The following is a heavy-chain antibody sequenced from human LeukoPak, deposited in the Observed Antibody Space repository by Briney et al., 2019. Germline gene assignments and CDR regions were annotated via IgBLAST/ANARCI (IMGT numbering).Heavy chain of an antibody. Sequence: AGGSLRLSCAASGFTFSRSWMHWVRQAPGEGLVWVSRINDDGSVTSYVDSVKGRFTISRDNAKNSLYLQMNSLRVEDTAVYYCASRSINWYRGNNWFDPWGQGTLVTVPS. CDR2: INDDGSVT. D-gene: IGHD6-13*01. V-gene: IGHV3-74*01. CDR1: GFTFSRSW. CDR3: ASRSINWYRGNNWFDP. J-gene: IGHJ5*02.